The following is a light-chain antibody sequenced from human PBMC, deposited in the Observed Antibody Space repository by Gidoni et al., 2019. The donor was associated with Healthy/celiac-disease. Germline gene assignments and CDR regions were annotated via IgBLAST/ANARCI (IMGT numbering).Light chain of an antibody. Sequence: DIQMTQSPSSLSAAVGDRVTITCQARQDISNYLNWYQQKPGKPPKLLIYDASNLETGVPSRFSGSGSGTDFTLTISSLQPEDIATYYCQQYDNLPITFGQGTRVEIK. CDR3: QQYDNLPIT. CDR1: QDISNY. V-gene: IGKV1-33*01. J-gene: IGKJ5*01. CDR2: DAS.